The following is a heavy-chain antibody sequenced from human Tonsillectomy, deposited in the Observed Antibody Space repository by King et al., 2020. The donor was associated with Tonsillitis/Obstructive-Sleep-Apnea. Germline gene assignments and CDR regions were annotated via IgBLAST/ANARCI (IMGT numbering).Heavy chain of an antibody. Sequence: VQLQESGPGLVKPSETLSLTCTVSGGSISSYYWSWIRQPPGKGLEWIGYIYYSGSTNYNPSLKSRVTISVDTSKNQFSLNLSSVTAADTAVYYCARTRYSFGYRFDFWGQGTLVTVSS. CDR3: ARTRYSFGYRFDF. D-gene: IGHD5-18*01. V-gene: IGHV4-59*08. CDR1: GGSISSYY. CDR2: IYYSGST. J-gene: IGHJ4*02.